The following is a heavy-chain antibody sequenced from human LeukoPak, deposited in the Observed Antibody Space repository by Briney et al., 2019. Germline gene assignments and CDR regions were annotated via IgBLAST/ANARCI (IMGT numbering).Heavy chain of an antibody. CDR3: ARAKLSSSWYAWTNWFDP. CDR1: GGSISSYY. V-gene: IGHV4-4*07. D-gene: IGHD6-13*01. J-gene: IGHJ5*02. Sequence: PSETLSLTCTVSGGSISSYYWSWIRQPAGKGLEWIGRIYISGSGSTNYNPSLKSRVTMSVDTSKNQFSLKLSSVTAADTAVYYCARAKLSSSWYAWTNWFDPWGQGTLVTVSS. CDR2: IYISGSGST.